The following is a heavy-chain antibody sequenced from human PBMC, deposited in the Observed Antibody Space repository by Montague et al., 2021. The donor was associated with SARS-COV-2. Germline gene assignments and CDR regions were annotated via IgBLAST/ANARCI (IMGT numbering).Heavy chain of an antibody. D-gene: IGHD4-17*01. CDR1: SGSISSHY. Sequence: SETLSLTCTVSSGSISSHYWSWIRQPPGKGLEWIGYVNYGGSTNYNPSLRSRVSISLDTSKNQFSLRLNSVTAADTAVYYCARAVTTGIDGFDPWGQGTLVTVSS. J-gene: IGHJ5*02. CDR2: VNYGGST. V-gene: IGHV4-59*11. CDR3: ARAVTTGIDGFDP.